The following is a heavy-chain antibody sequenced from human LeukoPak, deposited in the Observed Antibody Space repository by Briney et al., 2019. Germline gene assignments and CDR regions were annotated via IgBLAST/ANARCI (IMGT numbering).Heavy chain of an antibody. V-gene: IGHV4-59*01. CDR1: GGSISNYY. J-gene: IGHJ4*02. CDR3: ARGRLARDYFDY. Sequence: PSETLSLTCTVSGGSISNYYWSWIRQPPGKGLEWIGYIYYSGSTNYNPSLKSRVTISVDTSKNQFSLKLSSVTAADTAVYYCARGRLARDYFDYWGQGTLVTVSS. D-gene: IGHD1-26*01. CDR2: IYYSGST.